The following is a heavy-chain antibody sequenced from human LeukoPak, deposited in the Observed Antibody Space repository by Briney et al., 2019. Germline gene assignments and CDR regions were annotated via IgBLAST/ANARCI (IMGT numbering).Heavy chain of an antibody. D-gene: IGHD6-19*01. CDR2: ISVSGNT. CDR1: GFTLSSYA. V-gene: IGHV3-23*01. Sequence: GGSLRLSCAASGFTLSSYAMSWVRQGPGKGLEWVSAISVSGNTYHADSVKGRFTISRDSSKNTLYLQMNSLRAEDAAVHYCAKAGYTSGLTWGQGTLVTVSS. CDR3: AKAGYTSGLT. J-gene: IGHJ5*02.